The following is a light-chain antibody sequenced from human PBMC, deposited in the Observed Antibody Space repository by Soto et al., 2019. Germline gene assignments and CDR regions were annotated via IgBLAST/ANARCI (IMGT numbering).Light chain of an antibody. CDR3: QQYGSSGT. J-gene: IGKJ1*01. CDR2: GAS. CDR1: QSVSNNY. V-gene: IGKV3-20*01. Sequence: ENVLTQSPGILSLSPRERATLSCRASQSVSNNYLAWYQQKPGQAPRLLIYGASNRATGIPDRFSGSGSGTDFTLTISRQEPEDLAVYCCQQYGSSGTLGQGTKV.